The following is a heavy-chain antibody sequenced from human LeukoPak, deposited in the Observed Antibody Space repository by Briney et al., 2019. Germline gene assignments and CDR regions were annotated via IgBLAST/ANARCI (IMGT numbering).Heavy chain of an antibody. Sequence: PGGSLRLSCAASGFIVSSNYMSWIRQAPGKGLEWVSIIYSGGSTYYADSVKGRFTISRDISKNTLHLQMNGLRAEDTAVYYCARQGYYDALTDILDDFWGQGTLVTVSS. CDR1: GFIVSSNY. V-gene: IGHV3-53*01. CDR3: ARQGYYDALTDILDDF. CDR2: IYSGGST. D-gene: IGHD3-9*01. J-gene: IGHJ4*02.